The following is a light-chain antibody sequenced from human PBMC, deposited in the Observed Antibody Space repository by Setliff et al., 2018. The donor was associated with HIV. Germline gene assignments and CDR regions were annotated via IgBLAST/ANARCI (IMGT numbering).Light chain of an antibody. CDR1: SNDVGSYDR. CDR2: DVD. J-gene: IGLJ1*01. CDR3: CSYAFKYTLI. V-gene: IGLV2-11*01. Sequence: QCALAQPRSVSGSPGQSVTISCTGTSNDVGSYDRVSWYQQLPGKAPKLIISDVDKRPSGVPDRFSGSKSGDTASLTISGLQAEDEADYYCCSYAFKYTLIFGIGTKVTVL.